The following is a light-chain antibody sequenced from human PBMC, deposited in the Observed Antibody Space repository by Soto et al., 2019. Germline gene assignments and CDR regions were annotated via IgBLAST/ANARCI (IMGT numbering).Light chain of an antibody. CDR3: QQYNNWPPTWT. CDR1: QSVSSN. Sequence: EIVITKNTGTPSVSPGERATPSCRASQSVSSNLAWYQQKPGQAPRLLIYGASTRATGIPARFSGSGSGTEFTLTISSLQSEDFAVYYCQQYNNWPPTWTFGQGTNVDIK. J-gene: IGKJ1*01. CDR2: GAS. V-gene: IGKV3-15*01.